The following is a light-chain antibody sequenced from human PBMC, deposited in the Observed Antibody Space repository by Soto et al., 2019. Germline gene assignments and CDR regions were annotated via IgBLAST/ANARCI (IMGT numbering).Light chain of an antibody. V-gene: IGKV1-5*01. CDR3: QQYNNYSYS. CDR2: DAS. Sequence: IQMTQSPSTVSASVGDSVTISCRASQPVNTFLAWYQQKPGGAPKVVIFDASNLGSGVPSRFSGSGFGTEFTLSITSLQPDDFATYYCQQYNNYSYSFGQGTKLEIK. CDR1: QPVNTF. J-gene: IGKJ2*03.